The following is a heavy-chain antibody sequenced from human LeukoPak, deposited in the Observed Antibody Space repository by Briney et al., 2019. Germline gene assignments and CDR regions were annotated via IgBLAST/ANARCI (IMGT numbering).Heavy chain of an antibody. CDR1: GFTFSSYG. J-gene: IGHJ3*02. D-gene: IGHD1-26*01. Sequence: GGSLRLSCAASGFTFSSYGMHWVRQAPGKGLEWVAVIWYDGSNKYYADSVKGRFTISSDNSKNTLYLQMNSLRAEDTAVYYCARGRELRDAFDIWGQGTMVTVSS. V-gene: IGHV3-33*01. CDR3: ARGRELRDAFDI. CDR2: IWYDGSNK.